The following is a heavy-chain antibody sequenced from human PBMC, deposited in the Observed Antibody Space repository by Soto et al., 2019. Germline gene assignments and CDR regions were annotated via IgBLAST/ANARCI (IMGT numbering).Heavy chain of an antibody. V-gene: IGHV3-11*04. D-gene: IGHD5-18*01. CDR3: ARELYSYRYPSYYFDY. J-gene: IGHJ4*02. CDR2: ISSSGSTI. Sequence: GSLRLSCAASGFTFSDYYMSWIRQAPGKGLEWVSYISSSGSTIYYADSVKGRFTISRDNAKNSLYLQMNSLRAEDTAVYYCARELYSYRYPSYYFDYWGQGTLVTVSS. CDR1: GFTFSDYY.